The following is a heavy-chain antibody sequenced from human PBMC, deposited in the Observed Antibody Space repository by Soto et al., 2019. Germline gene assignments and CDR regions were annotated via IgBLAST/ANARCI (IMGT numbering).Heavy chain of an antibody. CDR1: GYTFTSYG. J-gene: IGHJ3*02. CDR3: ARALQGDIVVVPAAWEALDI. Sequence: ASVKVSCKASGYTFTSYGISWVRQAPGQGLEWMGWISAYNGNTNYAQKLQGRVTMTTDTSTSTAYMELRSLRSDDTAVYYCARALQGDIVVVPAAWEALDIWGQGTMVTVSS. V-gene: IGHV1-18*01. CDR2: ISAYNGNT. D-gene: IGHD2-2*01.